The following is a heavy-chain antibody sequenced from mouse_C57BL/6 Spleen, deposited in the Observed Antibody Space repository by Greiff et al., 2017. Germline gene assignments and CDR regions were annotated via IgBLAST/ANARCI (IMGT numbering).Heavy chain of an antibody. CDR1: GFNIKDDY. V-gene: IGHV14-4*01. CDR3: TQGDYDE. CDR2: IDPENGDT. D-gene: IGHD2-4*01. J-gene: IGHJ3*01. Sequence: EVQLQQSGAELVRPGASVKLSCTASGFNIKDDYMHWVKQRPEQGLEWIGWIDPENGDTVYASKFQGKATITADTSSNTAYLQLSSLTSEDTAVYYCTQGDYDEWGQVTLVTVSA.